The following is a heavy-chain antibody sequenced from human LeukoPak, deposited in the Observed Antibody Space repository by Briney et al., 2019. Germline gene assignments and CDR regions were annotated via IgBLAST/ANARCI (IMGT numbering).Heavy chain of an antibody. D-gene: IGHD1-14*01. CDR2: INSDGSRT. CDR1: GFTFSNYW. CDR3: ARQPDY. J-gene: IGHJ4*02. Sequence: GGSLKLSCAASGFTFSNYWMHWVRQAPGKGLVWVSHINSDGSRTNYAASVKGRFTISRDNAKNTLYLQMNSLRAEDTAVYYCARQPDYWGQGTLVTVSS. V-gene: IGHV3-74*01.